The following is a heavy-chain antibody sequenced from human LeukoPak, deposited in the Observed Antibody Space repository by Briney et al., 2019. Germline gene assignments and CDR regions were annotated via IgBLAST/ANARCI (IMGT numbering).Heavy chain of an antibody. CDR2: IRYDGSNK. CDR1: GFTFSSYG. Sequence: GGSLRLSCAASGFTFSSYGVHWVRQAPGKGLEWVTFIRYDGSNKYYADSVKGRFTISRDNSKNTLYLQMNSLRAEDTAVYYCAKAGDGYNLFDYWGQGTLVTVSS. CDR3: AKAGDGYNLFDY. J-gene: IGHJ4*02. V-gene: IGHV3-30*02. D-gene: IGHD5-24*01.